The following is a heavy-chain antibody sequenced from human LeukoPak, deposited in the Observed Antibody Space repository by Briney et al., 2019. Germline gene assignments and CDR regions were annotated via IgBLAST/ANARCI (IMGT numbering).Heavy chain of an antibody. V-gene: IGHV3-74*01. D-gene: IGHD3-22*01. Sequence: PGGSLRLSCAASGFTFSSYWMHWVRQAPGKGLVWVSRIKSDGSTNYADSVKGRFTISRDNAKNKLSLQMNSLSAEDTGVYYCARAPSEIGGYYPEYFRHWGQGTLVTVSS. CDR2: IKSDGST. J-gene: IGHJ1*01. CDR1: GFTFSSYW. CDR3: ARAPSEIGGYYPEYFRH.